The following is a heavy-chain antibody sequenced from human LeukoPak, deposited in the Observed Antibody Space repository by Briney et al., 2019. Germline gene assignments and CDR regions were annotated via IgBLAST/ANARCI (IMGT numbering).Heavy chain of an antibody. CDR1: GGSFSGYY. J-gene: IGHJ6*03. Sequence: SETLSLTCAVYGGSFSGYYWSWIRQPPGKGLEWIGEINHSGSTNYNPPLKSRVTISVDTSKNQFSLKLSSVTAADTAVYYCARYSNGAYYYYYMDVWGKGTTVTVSS. V-gene: IGHV4-34*01. CDR3: ARYSNGAYYYYYMDV. D-gene: IGHD4-11*01. CDR2: INHSGST.